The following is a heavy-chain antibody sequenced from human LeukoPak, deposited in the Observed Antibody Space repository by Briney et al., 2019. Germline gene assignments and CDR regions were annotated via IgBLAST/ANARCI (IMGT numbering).Heavy chain of an antibody. Sequence: SETLSLTCTVSGGSISSSNYYWGWIRQPPGKGLEWIGCIYYSGSTYYNPSLKSRVTISVDTSKNQFSLKLSSVTAADTAVYYCAREWSSSTSHYFDYWGQGTLVTVSS. V-gene: IGHV4-39*07. J-gene: IGHJ4*02. CDR3: AREWSSSTSHYFDY. D-gene: IGHD6-6*01. CDR1: GGSISSSNYY. CDR2: IYYSGST.